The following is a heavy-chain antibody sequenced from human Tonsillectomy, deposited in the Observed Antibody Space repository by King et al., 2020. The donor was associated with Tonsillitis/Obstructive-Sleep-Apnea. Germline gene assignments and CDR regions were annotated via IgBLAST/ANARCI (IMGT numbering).Heavy chain of an antibody. CDR3: ARGTGYCASTNCLGGWFDP. CDR2: IYHSGST. Sequence: QLQESGPGLVKPSGTLSLTCAVSSDSINSTNWWSWVRQPPGKGLEWIGEIYHSGSTNYNPSLKSRVTISVDKSKNQFSLKLNSVTAADTAVYFCARGTGYCASTNCLGGWFDPWGQGTLVTVSS. CDR1: SDSINSTNW. J-gene: IGHJ5*02. D-gene: IGHD2-2*01. V-gene: IGHV4-4*02.